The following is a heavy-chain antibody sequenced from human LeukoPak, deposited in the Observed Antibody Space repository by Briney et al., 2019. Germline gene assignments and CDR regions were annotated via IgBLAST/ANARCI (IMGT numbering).Heavy chain of an antibody. CDR3: ARGHIFGDRFDY. D-gene: IGHD3-3*01. J-gene: IGHJ4*02. CDR1: GGSFSGYY. CDR2: INHSGST. Sequence: PSETLSLTCAVYGGSFSGYYWSWIRQPPGKGLEWIGEINHSGSTNYNPSLKSRVTISVDTSKNQFSLKLSSVTAADTAVYYCARGHIFGDRFDYWGQGTLVTVSS. V-gene: IGHV4-34*01.